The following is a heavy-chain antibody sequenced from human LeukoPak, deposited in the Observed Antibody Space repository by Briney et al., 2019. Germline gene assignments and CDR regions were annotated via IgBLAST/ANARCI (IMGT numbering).Heavy chain of an antibody. Sequence: AGYLRLSCSGSGFTCINFCMNRLRQAPGHGLEWVSFISTNSSFIYFADSVRGRFNISRDNTKNSLYLQMDSLTADDKAVHFCSCLRGPSDYWGQGTLVTVSS. CDR2: ISTNSSFI. V-gene: IGHV3-21*01. CDR1: GFTCINFC. D-gene: IGHD4-17*01. CDR3: SCLRGPSDY. J-gene: IGHJ4*02.